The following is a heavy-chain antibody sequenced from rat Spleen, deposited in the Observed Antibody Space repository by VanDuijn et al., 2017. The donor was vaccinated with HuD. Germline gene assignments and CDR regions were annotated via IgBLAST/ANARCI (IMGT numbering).Heavy chain of an antibody. Sequence: QVQLKESGPGLVQPSQTLSLTCTVSGFSLTSYHVTWVRQPPGKGLEWMGVIWTDGNTAYNSLLKSRLSISRDTSKSQVFFKMNSLQTEDTAMYYCTRDDYRGWFAYWGQGTLVTVSS. CDR1: GFSLTSYH. V-gene: IGHV2-43*01. D-gene: IGHD1-11*01. J-gene: IGHJ3*01. CDR3: TRDDYRGWFAY. CDR2: IWTDGNT.